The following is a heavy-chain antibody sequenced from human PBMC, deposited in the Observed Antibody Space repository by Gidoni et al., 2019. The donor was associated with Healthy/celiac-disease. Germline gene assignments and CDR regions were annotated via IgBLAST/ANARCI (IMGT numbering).Heavy chain of an antibody. Sequence: QLQLQESGPGLVKPSETLSLTCTVSGGSISSSSYYWGWIRQPPGKGLEWIGSIYYSGSTYYNPSLKSRVTISVDTSKNQFSLKLSSVTAADTAVYYCTLFNYYYYGMDVWGQGTTVTVSS. CDR2: IYYSGST. J-gene: IGHJ6*02. V-gene: IGHV4-39*01. CDR3: TLFNYYYYGMDV. CDR1: GGSISSSSYY.